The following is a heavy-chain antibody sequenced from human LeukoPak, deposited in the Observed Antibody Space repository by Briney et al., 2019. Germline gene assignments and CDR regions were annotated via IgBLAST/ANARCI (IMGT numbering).Heavy chain of an antibody. CDR3: ARDNGGYYYDSSGYTKEIEYYFDY. D-gene: IGHD3-22*01. J-gene: IGHJ4*02. V-gene: IGHV1-46*01. CDR2: INPSGGST. Sequence: ASVKVSCKASGYTFTSYYMHWVRQAPGQGLEWMGIINPSGGSTSYAQKFRGRVTMTRDMSTSTVYMELSSLRSEDTAVYYCARDNGGYYYDSSGYTKEIEYYFDYWGQGTLVTVSS. CDR1: GYTFTSYY.